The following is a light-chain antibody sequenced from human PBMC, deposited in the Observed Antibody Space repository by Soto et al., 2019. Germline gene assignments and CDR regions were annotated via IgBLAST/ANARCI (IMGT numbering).Light chain of an antibody. V-gene: IGKV3-20*01. CDR1: QSVSSSY. Sequence: EIVLTQSPGTLSLSPGERATLSCRASQSVSSSYLAWYQQKSGQAPRLLIYGAYSRATGIPDRFSGSGSGTDFTLTISSLEPEDFAVYYCQQYGSSPQSTFGQGTKLEIK. CDR2: GAY. J-gene: IGKJ2*01. CDR3: QQYGSSPQST.